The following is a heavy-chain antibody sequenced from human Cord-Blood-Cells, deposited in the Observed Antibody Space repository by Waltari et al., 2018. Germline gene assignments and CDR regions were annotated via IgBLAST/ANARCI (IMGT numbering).Heavy chain of an antibody. J-gene: IGHJ6*02. CDR1: GGSFRGYY. D-gene: IGHD3-3*01. CDR2: INHSGNT. V-gene: IGHV4-34*01. CDR3: ARARRSARYGMDV. Sequence: QVQLQQWGAGLLKPSATLSRTCPVYGGSFRGYYWCGIRQPPGKGLEWIGEINHSGNTNYNPSLKSRVTISVDTSKNQFSLKLSSVTAADTAVYYCARARRSARYGMDVWGQGTTVTVSS.